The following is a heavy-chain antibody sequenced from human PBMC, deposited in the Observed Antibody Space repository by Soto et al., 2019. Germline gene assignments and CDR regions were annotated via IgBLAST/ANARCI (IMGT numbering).Heavy chain of an antibody. V-gene: IGHV4-30-4*01. J-gene: IGHJ5*02. D-gene: IGHD2-2*02. CDR1: GGSISSGDYY. CDR2: IYYSEST. Sequence: SETLSLTCTVSGGSISSGDYYWSWIRQPPGKGLERIGYIYYSESTYYNPSLKSRVTISVDTSKNQFSLTLTSVTAADTAMYYCARTKYCTNTSCYRGRNNWFDPWGPGTLVTVSS. CDR3: ARTKYCTNTSCYRGRNNWFDP.